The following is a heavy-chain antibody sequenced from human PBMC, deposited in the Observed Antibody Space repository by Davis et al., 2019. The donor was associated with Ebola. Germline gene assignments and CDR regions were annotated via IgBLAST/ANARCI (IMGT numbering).Heavy chain of an antibody. CDR2: IYNVGST. J-gene: IGHJ4*02. CDR1: GGSITNYY. Sequence: SETLSLTCTVSGGSITNYYWHWIRQLPGKGLEWVGYIYNVGSTDYNPTHKGRVTISVDMSKNQFSLKLSSVNAADTAVYYCARLDYSDYNSFDYWGQGTLVTVSS. CDR3: ARLDYSDYNSFDY. V-gene: IGHV4-59*01. D-gene: IGHD4-11*01.